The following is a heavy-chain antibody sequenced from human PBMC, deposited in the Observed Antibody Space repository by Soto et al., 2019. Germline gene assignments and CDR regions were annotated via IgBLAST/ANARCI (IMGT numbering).Heavy chain of an antibody. J-gene: IGHJ4*02. CDR1: GGTFSCYT. D-gene: IGHD6-19*01. CDR2: IIPILGIA. V-gene: IGHV1-69*02. Sequence: GASVKVSCKASGGTFSCYTISWVRQAPGQGLEWMGRIIPILGIANYAQKFQGRVTITADKSTSTAYMELSSLRSEDTAVYYCAVGAAPGIAVAGDNPGFDYWGQGTLVTVSS. CDR3: AVGAAPGIAVAGDNPGFDY.